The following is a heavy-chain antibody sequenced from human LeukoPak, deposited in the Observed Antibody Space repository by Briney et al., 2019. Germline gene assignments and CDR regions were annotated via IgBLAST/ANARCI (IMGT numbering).Heavy chain of an antibody. Sequence: SETLSLTCTVSGGSTSSSSYYWGWIRQPPGKGLEWIGSIYYSGSTYYNPSLKSRVTISVDTSKNQFSLKLSSVTAADTAVYYCARAPVRNYYYYMDVWGKGTTVTVSS. J-gene: IGHJ6*03. CDR3: ARAPVRNYYYYMDV. CDR1: GGSTSSSSYY. V-gene: IGHV4-39*01. CDR2: IYYSGST.